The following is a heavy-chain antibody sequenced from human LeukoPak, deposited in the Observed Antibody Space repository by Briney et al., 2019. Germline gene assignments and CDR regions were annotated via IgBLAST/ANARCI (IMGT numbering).Heavy chain of an antibody. CDR1: GYTFTSYA. J-gene: IGHJ4*02. CDR3: AREIAVAGTPYFDY. CDR2: INTNTGNP. Sequence: ASVKVSCKASGYTFTSYAMNWVRQAPGQGLEWMGWINTNTGNPTYAQGFTGRFVFSLDTSVSTAYLQISSLKAEDTAVYYCAREIAVAGTPYFDYWGQGTLVTVSS. D-gene: IGHD6-19*01. V-gene: IGHV7-4-1*02.